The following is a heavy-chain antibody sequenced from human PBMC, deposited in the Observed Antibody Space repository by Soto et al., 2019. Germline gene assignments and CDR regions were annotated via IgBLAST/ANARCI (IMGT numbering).Heavy chain of an antibody. J-gene: IGHJ6*03. CDR1: GGSINSYY. D-gene: IGHD6-6*01. Sequence: SETLSLTCTVSGGSINSYYWSWIRQPPGKGLEWIGFIYYTGITKYNPSLQSRVTISVDTSKNQFSLKLSSVTAADTAVYYCASSSSSWYYYYMDVWGKGTTVTVSS. V-gene: IGHV4-59*08. CDR3: ASSSSSWYYYYMDV. CDR2: IYYTGIT.